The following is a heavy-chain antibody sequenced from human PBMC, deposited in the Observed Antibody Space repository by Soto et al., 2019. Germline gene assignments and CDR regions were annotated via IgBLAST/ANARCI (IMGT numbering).Heavy chain of an antibody. Sequence: PGGALALSCAASVFTFSAYSINWVGQAPGKGLEWVSSISSTSSVIFYAESVRGRFTISRDNAMNALYLHMNGLRDEDTAVYYCVRGGSGANSADLFDAWGQGTLVTVSS. CDR1: VFTFSAYS. D-gene: IGHD3-10*01. CDR3: VRGGSGANSADLFDA. CDR2: ISSTSSVI. V-gene: IGHV3-21*01. J-gene: IGHJ3*01.